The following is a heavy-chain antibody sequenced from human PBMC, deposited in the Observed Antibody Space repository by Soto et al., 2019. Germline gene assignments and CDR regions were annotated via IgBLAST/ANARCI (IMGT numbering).Heavy chain of an antibody. V-gene: IGHV4-31*03. Sequence: SETLSLTCTVSGGSISSGGYYWSWIRQHPGKGLEWIGYIYYSGSTYYNPSLKSRVTISVDTSKNQFSLKLSSVTAADTAVYYCARVNCANSSLSRAVGCNWFDPWGQGTLVTVSS. CDR3: ARVNCANSSLSRAVGCNWFDP. D-gene: IGHD6-6*01. CDR1: GGSISSGGYY. J-gene: IGHJ5*02. CDR2: IYYSGST.